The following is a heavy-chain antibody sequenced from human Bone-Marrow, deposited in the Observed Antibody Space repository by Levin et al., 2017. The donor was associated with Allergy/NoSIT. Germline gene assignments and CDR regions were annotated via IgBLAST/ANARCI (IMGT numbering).Heavy chain of an antibody. J-gene: IGHJ4*02. CDR3: ARGFPGDVVVTAITPFDY. V-gene: IGHV3-30*04. CDR2: ISYDGSNK. Sequence: GESLKISCAASGFTFSSYAMHWVRQAPGKGLEWVAVISYDGSNKYYADSVKGRFTISRDNSKNTLYLQMNSLRAEDTAVYYCARGFPGDVVVTAITPFDYWGQGTLVTVSS. CDR1: GFTFSSYA. D-gene: IGHD2-21*02.